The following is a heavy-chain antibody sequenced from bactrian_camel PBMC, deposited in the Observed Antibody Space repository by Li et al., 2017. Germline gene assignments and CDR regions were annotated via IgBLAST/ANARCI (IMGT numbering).Heavy chain of an antibody. CDR2: ISTGLGRA. Sequence: HVQLVESGGGSVQTGGSRRLSCTPSGSIYNDNCMGWIRQVPGMEREAVAAISTGLGRAHYADSVLGRFTISKDNARKTVYLQMNSLKPEDTAMYICAATGRRCDGLSWYSFPQRGQGTQVTVS. CDR3: AATGRRCDGLSWYSFPQ. J-gene: IGHJ4*01. V-gene: IGHV3S53*01. CDR1: GSIYNDNC. D-gene: IGHD2*01.